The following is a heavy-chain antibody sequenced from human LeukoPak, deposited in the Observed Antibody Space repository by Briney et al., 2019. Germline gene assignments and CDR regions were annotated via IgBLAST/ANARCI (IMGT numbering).Heavy chain of an antibody. J-gene: IGHJ3*02. D-gene: IGHD3-10*01. CDR3: ASSPVLLFGNAFDI. CDR1: GGSISSGDCD. CDR2: IYYSGST. V-gene: IGHV4-30-4*01. Sequence: SETLSLTCTVSGGSISSGDCDWSWIRPPPGKGLEWIGYIYYSGSTYYNPSLKSRVTISVDTSKNQFSLKLSSVTAADTAVYYCASSPVLLFGNAFDIWGQGTMVTVSS.